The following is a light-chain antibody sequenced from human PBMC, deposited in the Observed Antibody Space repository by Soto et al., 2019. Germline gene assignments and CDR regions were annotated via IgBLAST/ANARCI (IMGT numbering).Light chain of an antibody. CDR1: SANIGAGYD. J-gene: IGLJ1*01. CDR2: GNN. V-gene: IGLV1-40*01. CDR3: QSYDSTLSGLYV. Sequence: QSVLTQSPSMSGAPGQRVTISCTGTSANIGAGYDVHWYQQLPGMAPKLLIYGNNKRPSGVPDRFSGSKSGTSASLAITGLQAEDEADYYCQSYDSTLSGLYVLGTGTKVTVL.